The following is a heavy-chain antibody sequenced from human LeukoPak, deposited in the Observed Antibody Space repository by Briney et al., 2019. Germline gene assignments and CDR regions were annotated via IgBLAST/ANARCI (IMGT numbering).Heavy chain of an antibody. CDR1: GFTFSSYS. CDR2: ISSSGSII. V-gene: IGHV3-48*04. J-gene: IGHJ4*02. CDR3: AKDLDPYYDILTGDFDY. D-gene: IGHD3-9*01. Sequence: GGSLRLSCAASGFTFSSYSMNWVRQAPGKGLEWVSYISSSGSIIYYADSVKGRFTISRDNAKNSMYLQMNSLRAEDTAVYYCAKDLDPYYDILTGDFDYWGQGTLVTVSS.